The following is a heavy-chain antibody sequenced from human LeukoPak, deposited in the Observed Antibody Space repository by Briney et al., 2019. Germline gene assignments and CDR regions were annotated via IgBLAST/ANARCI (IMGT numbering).Heavy chain of an antibody. CDR1: GYTFTDYY. V-gene: IGHV1-69-2*01. CDR2: VDPEDGET. J-gene: IGHJ5*02. CDR3: ATDLHVLLHYDFNWFDP. D-gene: IGHD3-3*01. Sequence: ASVKVSCKASGYTFTDYYMHWVQQAPGKGLEWMGRVDPEDGETIYAEKFQGRVTITADTSTDTAYMELSSLRSEDTAVYYCATDLHVLLHYDFNWFDPWGQGTLVTVSS.